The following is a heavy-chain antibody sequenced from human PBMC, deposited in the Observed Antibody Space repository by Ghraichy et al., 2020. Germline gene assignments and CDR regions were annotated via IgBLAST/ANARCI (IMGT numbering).Heavy chain of an antibody. J-gene: IGHJ6*02. D-gene: IGHD2-15*01. V-gene: IGHV3-15*01. CDR1: GFTFNIAW. CDR3: ATSFRGRYYHYAMDL. CDR2: IISKNDGGTT. Sequence: GGSLRLSCAASGFTFNIAWMSWVRQAPGKGLEWVGRIISKNDGGTTIYAAPGKGRFIISRDDSKSTVYLQMNSLTTEDTALYYCATSFRGRYYHYAMDLWGQGTTVTVSS.